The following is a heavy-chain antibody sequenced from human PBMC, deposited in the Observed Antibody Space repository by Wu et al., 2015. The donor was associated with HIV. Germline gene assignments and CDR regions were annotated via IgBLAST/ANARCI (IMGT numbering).Heavy chain of an antibody. CDR2: ISAYNGKE. D-gene: IGHD3-22*01. V-gene: IGHV1-18*01. CDR3: ARERRFGSSGYPDY. J-gene: IGHJ4*02. Sequence: QVQLVQSGAEVKKPGASVKVSCETSGYIFTNYGINWVRQAPGQGLEWMGWISAYNGKENYAERLQGRVTMTTDTPTSTAYMELRNLGSDDTGVYFCARERRFGSSGYPDYWGQGTLVTVSP. CDR1: GYIFTNYG.